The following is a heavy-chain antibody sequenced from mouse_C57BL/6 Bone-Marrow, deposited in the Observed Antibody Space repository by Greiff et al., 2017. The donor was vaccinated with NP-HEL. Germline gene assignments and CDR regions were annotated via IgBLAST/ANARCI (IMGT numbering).Heavy chain of an antibody. Sequence: EVQLQQSGPVLVKPGASVKMSCKASGYTFTDYYMNWVKQSHGKSLEWIGVINPYNGGTSYNQKFKGKATLTVDKSSSTAYMQLNSLTSEDSAVYYCARLVYCGKAFAYWGQGTLVTVSA. CDR2: INPYNGGT. CDR3: ARLVYCGKAFAY. J-gene: IGHJ3*01. CDR1: GYTFTDYY. V-gene: IGHV1-19*01. D-gene: IGHD2-1*01.